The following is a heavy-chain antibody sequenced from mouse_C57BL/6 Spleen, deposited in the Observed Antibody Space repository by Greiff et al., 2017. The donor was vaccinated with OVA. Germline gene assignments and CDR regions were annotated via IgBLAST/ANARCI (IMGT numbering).Heavy chain of an antibody. CDR1: GFSLTSYG. J-gene: IGHJ4*01. D-gene: IGHD2-4*01. CDR3: ASLMITTTYYAMDY. CDR2: IWSGGST. V-gene: IGHV2-2*01. Sequence: VQGVESGPGLVQPSQRLSITCTVSGFSLTSYGVHWVRQSPGKGLEWLGVIWSGGSTDYNAAFISRLSISKDNSKSQVFFKMNSLQADDTAIYYCASLMITTTYYAMDYWGQGTSVTVSS.